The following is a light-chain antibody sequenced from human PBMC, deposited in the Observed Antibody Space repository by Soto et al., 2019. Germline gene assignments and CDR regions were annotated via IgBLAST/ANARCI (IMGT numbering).Light chain of an antibody. J-gene: IGKJ1*01. V-gene: IGKV3-20*01. CDR1: QSVSSTY. CDR2: GAS. Sequence: EIVLTQSPGTLSLSPGERATLSCRASQSVSSTYVAWYQQKSGQAPRLLIYGASSRATGIPDRFSGSGSGTDFTLTISRLEPEDFAVYYCQQYHTSPVTFGQGTKVDIK. CDR3: QQYHTSPVT.